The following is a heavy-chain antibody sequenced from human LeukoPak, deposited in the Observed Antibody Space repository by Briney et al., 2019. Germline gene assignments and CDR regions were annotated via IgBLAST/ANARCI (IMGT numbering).Heavy chain of an antibody. CDR2: INWNAGKT. CDR1: GFTFSSYG. J-gene: IGHJ4*02. Sequence: GGSLRLSCAASGFTFSSYGMSWVRQAPGKGLEWVSNINWNAGKTGYADSVKGRFTISRDNAKNSLYLQMNSLRAEDTALYYCVRSVIYDFWSGYLFDFWGQGTLVTVSS. V-gene: IGHV3-20*04. CDR3: VRSVIYDFWSGYLFDF. D-gene: IGHD3-3*01.